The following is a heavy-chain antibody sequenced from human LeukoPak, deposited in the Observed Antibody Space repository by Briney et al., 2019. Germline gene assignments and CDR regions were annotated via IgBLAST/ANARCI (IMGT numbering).Heavy chain of an antibody. D-gene: IGHD2-15*01. CDR2: ISNNGGYT. J-gene: IGHJ4*02. V-gene: IGHV3-23*01. CDR1: GFTFSSSV. CDR3: AKQLGYCSDGSCYFPY. Sequence: GGSLRLSCAASGFTFSSSVMSWVRQAPGKGLEWVSAISNNGGYTYYADSVQGRFTISRDNSKSTLCLQMSSLRAEDTAVYYCAKQLGYCSDGSCYFPYWGQGTLVTVSS.